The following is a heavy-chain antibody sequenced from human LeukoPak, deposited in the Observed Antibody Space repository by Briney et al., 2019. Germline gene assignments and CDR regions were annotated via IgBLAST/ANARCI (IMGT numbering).Heavy chain of an antibody. CDR2: ISYRGANS. J-gene: IGHJ3*01. V-gene: IGHV3-23*01. CDR1: GFTFSGSA. D-gene: IGHD3-16*02. Sequence: GGSLRLSCAASGFTFSGSAMRWVRQAPGEGLEWVSLISYRGANSYYTDSVRGRFTISRDNSKDTLFLQMNSVRAEDTAIYYCARDMQLSTWGVGTMVTVSS. CDR3: ARDMQLST.